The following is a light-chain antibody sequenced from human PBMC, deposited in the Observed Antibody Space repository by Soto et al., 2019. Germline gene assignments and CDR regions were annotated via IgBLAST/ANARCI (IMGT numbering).Light chain of an antibody. Sequence: DIQMTQSPSSLSASVGDRVTITCRASQSISSYLNWYQQKPGKAPKLLIYAASSLQSGVPSRFSGSGSGTDFTLTISSLQPEDVATYCCQQSYSTPPYTFGLGTKLEIK. CDR1: QSISSY. J-gene: IGKJ2*01. V-gene: IGKV1-39*01. CDR3: QQSYSTPPYT. CDR2: AAS.